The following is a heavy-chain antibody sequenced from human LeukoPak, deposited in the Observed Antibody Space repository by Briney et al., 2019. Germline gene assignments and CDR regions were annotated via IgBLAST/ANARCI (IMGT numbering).Heavy chain of an antibody. CDR3: AGGTTNTKGAFDM. V-gene: IGHV3-30-3*01. CDR2: ISYDGSNK. J-gene: IGHJ3*02. Sequence: GGSLRLSCAASGFSFSSYAMHWVRQAPGKGLEWVAVISYDGSNKYYADSVKGRFTISRDNSKNTLYLQMNSLRAEDTAVYYCAGGTTNTKGAFDMWGQGTMVTVSS. CDR1: GFSFSSYA. D-gene: IGHD2-8*01.